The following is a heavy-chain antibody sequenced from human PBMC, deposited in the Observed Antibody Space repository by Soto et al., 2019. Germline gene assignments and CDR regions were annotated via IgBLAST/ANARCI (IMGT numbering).Heavy chain of an antibody. CDR1: GFTFSSYV. CDR2: ISGSGGAT. Sequence: EVQLLESGGDSVQPGGSLTLSCAASGFTFSSYVMSWVRQAPGKGLECVSAISGSGGATYYADSVKGRFTISRDNSKNTLHLQMNSLRAEDTALYYCALWFGESPPGWNLRGGPIDRWGQGALVTVSS. J-gene: IGHJ5*02. V-gene: IGHV3-23*01. D-gene: IGHD3-10*01. CDR3: ALWFGESPPGWNLRGGPIDR.